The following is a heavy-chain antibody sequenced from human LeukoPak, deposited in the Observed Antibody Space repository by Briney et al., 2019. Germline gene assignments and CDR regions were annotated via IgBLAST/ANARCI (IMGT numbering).Heavy chain of an antibody. V-gene: IGHV3-11*01. CDR2: ISSSGSTI. Sequence: GGSLRLSCAASGFTFSDYYMTWIRQAPGKGLEWVSYISSSGSTIYYAESVKGRFTISRDNSKNTLYLQMNSLRAEDTAVYYCARDPPQLGAFDIWGQGTMVTVSS. D-gene: IGHD1-1*01. CDR3: ARDPPQLGAFDI. J-gene: IGHJ3*02. CDR1: GFTFSDYY.